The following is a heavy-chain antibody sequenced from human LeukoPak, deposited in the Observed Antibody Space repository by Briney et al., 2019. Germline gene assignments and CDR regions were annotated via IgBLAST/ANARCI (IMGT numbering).Heavy chain of an antibody. CDR3: ARDLADLRTNYFDY. CDR1: GGTFSSYA. V-gene: IGHV1-69*01. CDR2: IIPIFGTA. J-gene: IGHJ4*02. Sequence: WASVKVSCKASGGTFSSYAISWVRQAPGQGLEWMGGIIPIFGTANYAQKFQGRVTITADESTSTAYMELSSLRSEDTAVYYCARDLADLRTNYFDYWGQGTLVTVSS. D-gene: IGHD1-1*01.